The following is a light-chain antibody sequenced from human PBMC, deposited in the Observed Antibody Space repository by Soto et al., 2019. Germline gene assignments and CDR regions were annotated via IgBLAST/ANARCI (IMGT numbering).Light chain of an antibody. V-gene: IGLV1-44*01. CDR3: ATWDDSLNGPV. J-gene: IGLJ2*01. CDR2: ANN. CDR1: NSNVGNNT. Sequence: QSVLTQPPSASGTPGQRVTISCSGSNSNVGNNTVNWYQQFPGTSPRLLIEANNQRASGVPDRFSGSKSANSASLAISGLQSEDESVYYCATWDDSLNGPVFGGGTKLTVL.